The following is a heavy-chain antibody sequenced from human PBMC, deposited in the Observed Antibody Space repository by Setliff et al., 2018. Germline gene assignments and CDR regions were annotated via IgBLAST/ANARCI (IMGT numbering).Heavy chain of an antibody. V-gene: IGHV1-69*05. D-gene: IGHD2-15*01. CDR3: ARVRDCSGGICHRGFHHYMDV. Sequence: SVKVSCKASGGTFRSYGISWVRQAPGQGLEWMGGIIPNFGTTSYAQKFQDRVTINTDESTSTAYMELSSLRTEDTAVYYCARVRDCSGGICHRGFHHYMDVWGKGTTVTVSS. CDR2: IIPNFGTT. J-gene: IGHJ6*03. CDR1: GGTFRSYG.